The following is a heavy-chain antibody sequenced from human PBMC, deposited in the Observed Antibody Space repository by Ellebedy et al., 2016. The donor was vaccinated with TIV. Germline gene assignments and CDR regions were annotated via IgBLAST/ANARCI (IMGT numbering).Heavy chain of an antibody. Sequence: PGGSLRLSCVASGITFSSHAMSWVRQAPGKGLEWVSTISNTGSRTYYADSVEGRFIIARDNSKKTLYLQMNSLRAEDTAVYYCAKGRGGGSDSSAPRYYFDYWGLGTLVTVSS. J-gene: IGHJ4*02. D-gene: IGHD3-22*01. CDR2: ISNTGSRT. CDR1: GITFSSHA. V-gene: IGHV3-23*01. CDR3: AKGRGGGSDSSAPRYYFDY.